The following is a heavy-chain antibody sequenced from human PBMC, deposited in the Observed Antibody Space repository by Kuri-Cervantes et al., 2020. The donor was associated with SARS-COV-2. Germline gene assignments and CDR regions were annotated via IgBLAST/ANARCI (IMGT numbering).Heavy chain of an antibody. D-gene: IGHD3-22*01. CDR1: GFTFNTYN. V-gene: IGHV3-21*01. Sequence: GGSLRLSCTASGFTFNTYNMKWVRQAPGKGLEWVSGIGPSNTYIYYADSVKGRFIISRDNAKNSLYLQMNSLRAEDTAVYYCARDRDSSGYYPRGPYDYWGQGTLVTVSS. CDR3: ARDRDSSGYYPRGPYDY. J-gene: IGHJ4*02. CDR2: IGPSNTYI.